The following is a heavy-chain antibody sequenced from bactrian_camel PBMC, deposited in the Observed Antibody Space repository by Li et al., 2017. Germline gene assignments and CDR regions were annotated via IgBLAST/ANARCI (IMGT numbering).Heavy chain of an antibody. Sequence: QVQLVESGGGSVQPGGSLRLSCVGTGFPFSTYYMNWVRQAPGKGPEWVTSISYDGTTIFYGDSVKGRFTASRDNAKNTVYLQINSLKSEDTALYYCATLYGGNWANPRYFGYWGQGTQVTVS. J-gene: IGHJ6*01. CDR3: ATLYGGNWANPRYFGY. CDR1: GFPFSTYY. D-gene: IGHD6*01. V-gene: IGHV3-2*01. CDR2: ISYDGTTI.